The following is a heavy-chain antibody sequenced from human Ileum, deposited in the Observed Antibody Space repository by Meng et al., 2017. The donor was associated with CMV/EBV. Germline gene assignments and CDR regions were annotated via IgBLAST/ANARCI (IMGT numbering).Heavy chain of an antibody. Sequence: QVQLQESGPGLVKPSATLSLTCTVSGGSIRNYYWSWTRQPAGKGLEWIGRIYTGGSPNYNPSLYSRVTMSLDTSKNQFSLKLNSVTAADTAVYYCARLNYYDSREFDYWGQGTLVTVSS. V-gene: IGHV4-4*07. CDR2: IYTGGSP. CDR1: GGSIRNYY. CDR3: ARLNYYDSREFDY. J-gene: IGHJ4*02. D-gene: IGHD3-22*01.